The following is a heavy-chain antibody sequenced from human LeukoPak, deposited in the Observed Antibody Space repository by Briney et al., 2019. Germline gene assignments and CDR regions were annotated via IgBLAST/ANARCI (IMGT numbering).Heavy chain of an antibody. Sequence: PSETLSLTCTVSGGSISSYYWSWIRQPPGKGLEWIGYIYYSGSTNYNPSLKSRVTISVDTSKNQFSLKLSSVTAADTAVYYCARLSVVVVAATGVDYWGQGTLVTVSS. CDR1: GGSISSYY. J-gene: IGHJ4*02. CDR2: IYYSGST. D-gene: IGHD2-15*01. CDR3: ARLSVVVVAATGVDY. V-gene: IGHV4-59*12.